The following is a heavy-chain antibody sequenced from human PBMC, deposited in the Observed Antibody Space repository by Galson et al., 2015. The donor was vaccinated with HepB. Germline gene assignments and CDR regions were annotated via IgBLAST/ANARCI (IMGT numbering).Heavy chain of an antibody. Sequence: SVKVSCKASGDTFNNYTITWVRQAPGQGLEWMGRIVPILGMVVYAPRFQDRAKMTAVRSTSTVYMELSSLRTEDTAVFYCARDSVRFGESFLDYWGQGVLLTVSS. D-gene: IGHD3-10*01. CDR1: GDTFNNYT. CDR2: IVPILGMV. CDR3: ARDSVRFGESFLDY. J-gene: IGHJ4*02. V-gene: IGHV1-69*04.